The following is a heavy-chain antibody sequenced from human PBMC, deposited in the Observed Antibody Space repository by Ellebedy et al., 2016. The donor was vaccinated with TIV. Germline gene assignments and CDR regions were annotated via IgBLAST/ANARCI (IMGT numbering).Heavy chain of an antibody. D-gene: IGHD7-27*01. CDR2: MHSSGES. V-gene: IGHV4-4*07. Sequence: SETLSLXXAVSGGSINNFFWDWIRQPAGKGLEWVGRMHSSGESNYNPSLKSRVTMSVDTSKNQFSLQLTSVTATDTAVYYCAREWPNWGVPFDYWGPGTLVTVSS. CDR1: GGSINNFF. CDR3: AREWPNWGVPFDY. J-gene: IGHJ4*02.